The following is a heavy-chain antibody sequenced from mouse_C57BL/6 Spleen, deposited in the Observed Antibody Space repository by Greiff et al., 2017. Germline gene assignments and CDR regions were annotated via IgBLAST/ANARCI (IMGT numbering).Heavy chain of an antibody. J-gene: IGHJ4*01. V-gene: IGHV10-1*01. D-gene: IGHD4-1*01. Sequence: EVHLVESGGGLVQPKGSLKLSCAASGFSFNTYAMNWVRQAPGKGLEWVARIRSKSNNYATYYADSVKDRFTISRDDSESMLYLQMNNLKTEDTAMYYCVRDWDLYYAMDYWGQGTSVTVSS. CDR2: IRSKSNNYAT. CDR1: GFSFNTYA. CDR3: VRDWDLYYAMDY.